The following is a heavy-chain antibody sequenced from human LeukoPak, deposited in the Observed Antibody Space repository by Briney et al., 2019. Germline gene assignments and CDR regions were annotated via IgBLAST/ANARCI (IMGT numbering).Heavy chain of an antibody. Sequence: PSETLSLTCAVYGGSFSGNYWNWIRQPPGKGLEWIGEIDHGGSTNYNPSLKSRVTISVDTSKNQFSLKVSSVTAADTAIYYCARRPLGGGIDSWGQGTLVTVSS. CDR3: ARRPLGGGIDS. V-gene: IGHV4-34*01. CDR1: GGSFSGNY. J-gene: IGHJ4*02. CDR2: IDHGGST. D-gene: IGHD3-16*01.